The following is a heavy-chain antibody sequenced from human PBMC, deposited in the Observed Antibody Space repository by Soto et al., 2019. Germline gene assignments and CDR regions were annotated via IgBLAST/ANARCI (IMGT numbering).Heavy chain of an antibody. D-gene: IGHD3-10*02. CDR1: GYTLTTYD. J-gene: IGHJ6*03. CDR2: MNPNSGES. V-gene: IGHV1-8*01. Sequence: QVRLVQSGAEVKKPGASVKVSCKASGYTLTTYDINWVRQATGQGLEWVGRMNPNSGESTYAQKFRGRVTLTRNTSVSTVYMELSSLRSEDTAVYYCARGIYVTHYFYYMDVWGEGTTVTVSS. CDR3: ARGIYVTHYFYYMDV.